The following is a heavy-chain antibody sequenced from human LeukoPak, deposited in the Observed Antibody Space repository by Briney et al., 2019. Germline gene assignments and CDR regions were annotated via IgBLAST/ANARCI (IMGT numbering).Heavy chain of an antibody. D-gene: IGHD3-3*01. CDR1: GGSISGHY. J-gene: IGHJ6*04. CDR2: VHYSGST. CDR3: ARVSYDVWNGYLSRSLDV. Sequence: PSETLSLTRTVSGGSISGHYWTWIRQPPGKGLKWLGYVHYSGSTYYHPSLKSRVTISLDTSKNQFSLELSSVIAADTAVYYCARVSYDVWNGYLSRSLDVWGKRTTVFVSS. V-gene: IGHV4-59*11.